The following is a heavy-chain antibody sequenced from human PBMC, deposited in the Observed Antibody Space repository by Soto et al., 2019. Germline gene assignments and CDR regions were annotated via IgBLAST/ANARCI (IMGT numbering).Heavy chain of an antibody. Sequence: EVQLVESGGGLVQPGGSLRLSCAASGFTVSNNYMSWVRQSPGKGLEWVSLIYSGGNTKYADSVKGRFTISRDSSTNTLFLQMNSLRAEDTAMFYCAAFLPTVQMPFQHWGQGTLVIVSS. CDR1: GFTVSNNY. CDR3: AAFLPTVQMPFQH. J-gene: IGHJ1*01. D-gene: IGHD4-17*01. CDR2: IYSGGNT. V-gene: IGHV3-66*01.